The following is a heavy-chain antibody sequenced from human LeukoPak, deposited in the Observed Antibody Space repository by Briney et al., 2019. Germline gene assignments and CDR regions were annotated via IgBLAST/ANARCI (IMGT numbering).Heavy chain of an antibody. Sequence: ASVKVSCKASGGTFSSYAISWVRQAPGQGLEWMGRIIPIFGTANYAQKFQGRVTITTDESTSTAYMELSSLRSEDTAVYYCARDLYYYDSSGWRRGAFDIWAKGQWSPSLQ. V-gene: IGHV1-69*05. J-gene: IGHJ3*02. CDR3: ARDLYYYDSSGWRRGAFDI. CDR1: GGTFSSYA. CDR2: IIPIFGTA. D-gene: IGHD3-22*01.